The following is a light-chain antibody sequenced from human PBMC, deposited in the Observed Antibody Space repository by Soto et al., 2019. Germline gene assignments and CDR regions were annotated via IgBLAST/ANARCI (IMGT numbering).Light chain of an antibody. CDR3: QQYNSYWT. V-gene: IGKV1-5*01. J-gene: IGKJ1*01. CDR1: QSISNW. Sequence: DIQMTQSPSTLSASVGDRVTITCRASQSISNWLAWYQQKPGKAPKALIYDASTLRSGVPSRFSGGGSGTEFTLTISSLQPDDFATYYCQQYNSYWTFGQGTKVDIK. CDR2: DAS.